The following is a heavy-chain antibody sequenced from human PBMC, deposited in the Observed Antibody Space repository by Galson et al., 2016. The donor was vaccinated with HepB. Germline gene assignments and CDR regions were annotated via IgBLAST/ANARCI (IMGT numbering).Heavy chain of an antibody. CDR1: GFPFSRYW. CDR2: IRQDESER. D-gene: IGHD3-16*01. J-gene: IGHJ6*02. V-gene: IGHV3-7*03. Sequence: GSLRLSCATSGFPFSRYWMTWVRQAPGKGLEWVANIRQDESERYYVDSVKGRFTISRDNAKSTLCLQMNSLRAEDTAVYYCARDGGYQSAPSPYGMDVWGQGTTVTVSS. CDR3: ARDGGYQSAPSPYGMDV.